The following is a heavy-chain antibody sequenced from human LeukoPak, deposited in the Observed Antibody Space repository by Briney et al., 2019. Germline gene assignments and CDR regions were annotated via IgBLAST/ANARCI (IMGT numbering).Heavy chain of an antibody. CDR3: ARALVGAFDY. CDR2: IYYSGST. D-gene: IGHD1-26*01. CDR1: GGSTSSGDYY. V-gene: IGHV4-30-4*01. J-gene: IGHJ4*02. Sequence: SETLSLTCTVSGGSTSSGDYYWSWIRQPPGKGLEWIGYIYYSGSTYYNPSLKSRVTISVDTSKNQFSLKLSSVTAADTAVYYCARALVGAFDYWGQGTLVTVSS.